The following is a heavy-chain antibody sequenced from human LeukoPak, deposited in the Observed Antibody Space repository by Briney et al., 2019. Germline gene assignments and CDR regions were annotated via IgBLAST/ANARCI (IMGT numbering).Heavy chain of an antibody. CDR1: GGSISSYY. CDR3: ARDRSTVVMVAAFDI. Sequence: PSETLSLTCTVSGGSISSYYWSWIRQPPGKGLEWIGYIYYSGSTNYNPSLKSRVTISVDTSKNQFSLKLSSVTAADTAVYYCARDRSTVVMVAAFDIWGQGTMVTVSS. J-gene: IGHJ3*02. D-gene: IGHD4-23*01. CDR2: IYYSGST. V-gene: IGHV4-59*01.